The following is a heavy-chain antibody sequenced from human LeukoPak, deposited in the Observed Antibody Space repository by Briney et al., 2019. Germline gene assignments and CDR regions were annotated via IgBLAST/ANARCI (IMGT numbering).Heavy chain of an antibody. CDR1: GLIFRSYW. D-gene: IGHD5-24*01. J-gene: IGHJ4*02. CDR3: ARERDGRFFDY. CDR2: INQEGSEK. Sequence: GGSLRLSCEVSGLIFRSYWMSWVRQAPGKGLEWVANINQEGSEKYFEDSVKGRFTTSRDNAKNSLHLQMNTLRAEDTAVYYCARERDGRFFDYWGQGTLVTVSS. V-gene: IGHV3-7*01.